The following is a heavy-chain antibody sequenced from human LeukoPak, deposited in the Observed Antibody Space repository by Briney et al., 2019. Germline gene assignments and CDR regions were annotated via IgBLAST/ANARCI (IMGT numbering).Heavy chain of an antibody. CDR3: AASGTTRGVMPY. CDR1: GFTFTSSA. V-gene: IGHV1-58*02. D-gene: IGHD3-10*01. J-gene: IGHJ4*02. Sequence: SVKVSFKATGFTFTSSAMQWVRQARGQRLEWIGWIVVGSGNTNYARKFQERVTITRDMSTSTAYMELSSLRSEDTAVYYCAASGTTRGVMPYWGQGTLVTVSS. CDR2: IVVGSGNT.